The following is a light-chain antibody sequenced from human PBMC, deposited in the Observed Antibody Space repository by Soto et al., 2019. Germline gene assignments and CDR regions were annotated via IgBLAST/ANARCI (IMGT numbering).Light chain of an antibody. CDR1: QSIISY. V-gene: IGKV1-17*01. J-gene: IGKJ1*01. CDR3: LQHNSYPWT. CDR2: AAS. Sequence: DIQMTQSPSSLSASVGDRVTITCRASQSIISYLNWYQQKPGKAPKLLIYAASSLQSGVPSRFSGSGSGTEFTLTISSLQPEDFATYYCLQHNSYPWTFGQGTKVDIK.